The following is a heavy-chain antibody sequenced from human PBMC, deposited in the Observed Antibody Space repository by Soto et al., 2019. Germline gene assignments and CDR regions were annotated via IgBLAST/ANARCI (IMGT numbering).Heavy chain of an antibody. Sequence: SETLSLTCTVSPDSITGYSWIWFRQPPGEGLEWIGFIYSSGSATYNPSLKSRVTISVDTYKNQFSLKVNSVTDADTAVYYCARDDSERPATDWGQGTLVTVSS. D-gene: IGHD6-25*01. V-gene: IGHV4-59*01. CDR2: IYSSGSA. CDR1: PDSITGYS. CDR3: ARDDSERPATD. J-gene: IGHJ4*02.